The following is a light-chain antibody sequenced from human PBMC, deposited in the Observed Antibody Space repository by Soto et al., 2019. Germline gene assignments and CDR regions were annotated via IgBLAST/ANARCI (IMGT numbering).Light chain of an antibody. J-gene: IGLJ1*01. CDR3: QSYDSSLSGQSYV. CDR2: GNS. Sequence: QSVLTQPPSVSGAPGQRVTISCTGSSSNIGAGYDVHWYQQLPGTAPKLLIYGNSNRPSGVPDRFSGSKSGTSASLAITGLQAEDEADYYCQSYDSSLSGQSYVFGTGTKLTVL. V-gene: IGLV1-40*01. CDR1: SSNIGAGYD.